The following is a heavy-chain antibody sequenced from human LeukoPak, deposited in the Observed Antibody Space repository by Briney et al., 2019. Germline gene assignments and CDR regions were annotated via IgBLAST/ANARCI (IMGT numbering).Heavy chain of an antibody. D-gene: IGHD3-10*01. Sequence: PGGSLRLSCAASGFTFSSYNIHWVRQALGKGLEWIRYDGSNKYFADSVKGRFTISRDNSKNTLYLQMNSLRPEDTAVYYCAKQGSYCMDYWGQGTLVTVSS. CDR1: GFTFSSYN. CDR3: AKQGSYCMDY. CDR2: RYDGSNK. J-gene: IGHJ4*02. V-gene: IGHV3-30*02.